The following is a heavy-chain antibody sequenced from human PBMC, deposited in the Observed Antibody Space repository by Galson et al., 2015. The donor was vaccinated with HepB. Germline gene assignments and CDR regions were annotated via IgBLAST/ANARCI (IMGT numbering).Heavy chain of an antibody. Sequence: PALVKPTQTLTLTCTFSGFSLSTSGMCVSWIRQPPGKALEWLARIDWDDDKYYSTSLKTSLTISKDTSKNQVVLTMTNMDPVDTATYYCARQTGYPDAYFDYWGQGTLVTVSS. CDR1: GFSLSTSGMC. CDR3: ARQTGYPDAYFDY. J-gene: IGHJ4*02. CDR2: IDWDDDK. V-gene: IGHV2-70*11. D-gene: IGHD6-13*01.